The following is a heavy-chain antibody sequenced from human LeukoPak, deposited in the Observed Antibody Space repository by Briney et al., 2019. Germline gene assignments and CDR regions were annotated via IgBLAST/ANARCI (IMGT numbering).Heavy chain of an antibody. Sequence: GASVKVSCKASGYTFINFAINWGRQAPGKSPEWMGWINAGNGNTKYSQKFQGRVTITRDTSASTAYMELRSLRSDDTAVYYCARAGRIFNDYWGQGTLVTVSS. CDR1: GYTFINFA. CDR3: ARAGRIFNDY. J-gene: IGHJ4*02. CDR2: INAGNGNT. V-gene: IGHV1-3*01.